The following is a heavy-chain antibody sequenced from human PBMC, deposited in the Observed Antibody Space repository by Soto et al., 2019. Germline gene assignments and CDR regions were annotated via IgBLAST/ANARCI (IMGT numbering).Heavy chain of an antibody. D-gene: IGHD5-12*01. V-gene: IGHV4-59*01. J-gene: IGHJ6*02. CDR2: IYYSGST. Sequence: PSETLSLTCTVSGDSIRSYYWTWIRQPPGKGLELIGYIYYSGSTRYKPSLKSRVTISVDMSKKQFSLKLSSVIAADTAVYYCARAYGGFDNGLDVWGQGTAVTVSS. CDR3: ARAYGGFDNGLDV. CDR1: GDSIRSYY.